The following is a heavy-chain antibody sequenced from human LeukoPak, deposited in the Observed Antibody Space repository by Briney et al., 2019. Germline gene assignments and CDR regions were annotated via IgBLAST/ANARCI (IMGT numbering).Heavy chain of an antibody. Sequence: GGSLRLSCAASGFTFSSYWMSWVRQAPGKGLEWVANIKQDGSEKYYVDSVKGRFTISRDNAKNSLYLQMNSLRAEDTAVYYCARTSGSYFWHYYYYYMDVWGKGTTVTVSS. CDR1: GFTFSSYW. J-gene: IGHJ6*03. CDR2: IKQDGSEK. V-gene: IGHV3-7*01. CDR3: ARTSGSYFWHYYYYYMDV. D-gene: IGHD1-26*01.